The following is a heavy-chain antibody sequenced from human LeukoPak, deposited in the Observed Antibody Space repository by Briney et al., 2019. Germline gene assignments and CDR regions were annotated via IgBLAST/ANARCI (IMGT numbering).Heavy chain of an antibody. CDR3: ARGPATVIHDNWFDP. CDR1: GYTFTSYA. Sequence: ASVKVSCKASGYTFTSYAMHWVRQAPGQRLEWMGWINAGNGNTKYSQKFQGRVTITRDTSASTAYMELSSLRSEDTAVYYCARGPATVIHDNWFDPWGQGTLVTVSS. J-gene: IGHJ5*02. D-gene: IGHD4-17*01. CDR2: INAGNGNT. V-gene: IGHV1-3*01.